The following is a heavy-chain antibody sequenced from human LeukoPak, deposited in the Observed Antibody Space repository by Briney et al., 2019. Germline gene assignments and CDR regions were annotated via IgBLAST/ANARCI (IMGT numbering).Heavy chain of an antibody. CDR2: LSVGGTT. CDR1: GFTFRNYA. Sequence: GGSLRLSCAASGFTFRNYAMSWVRQAPGKGLEWVSTLSVGGTTYYADPVRGRFTIPRDNSKNTLYLQMNSLRAEDTAIYYCAKGGGEDWPFDYWGQGTLVTVSS. CDR3: AKGGGEDWPFDY. D-gene: IGHD3-16*01. V-gene: IGHV3-23*01. J-gene: IGHJ4*02.